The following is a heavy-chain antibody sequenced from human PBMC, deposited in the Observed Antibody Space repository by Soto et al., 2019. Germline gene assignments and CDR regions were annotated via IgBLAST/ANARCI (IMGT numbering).Heavy chain of an antibody. CDR2: ISHTGGTT. Sequence: QVQLVESGGGLVKPGGSLTLSCAASGFAFSDYFMSWIRQAPGKGLEWLSYISHTGGTTYYTDSVRGRFTISRDNAKNSLSLQMNSLRAEDTAVYYCARDMGSGLRAYDYWGQGFLVTVSS. CDR1: GFAFSDYF. J-gene: IGHJ4*02. CDR3: ARDMGSGLRAYDY. D-gene: IGHD1-26*01. V-gene: IGHV3-11*01.